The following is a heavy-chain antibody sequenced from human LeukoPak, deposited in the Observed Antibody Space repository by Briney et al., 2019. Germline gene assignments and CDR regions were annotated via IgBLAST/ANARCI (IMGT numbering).Heavy chain of an antibody. V-gene: IGHV1-3*01. D-gene: IGHD3-10*01. CDR3: ARREGLLWFGDYYFWFDP. Sequence: ASVKVSCKASGYTFTSYAMHWVRQAPGQRLEWMGWINAGNGNTKYSQRFQGRVTITRDTSASTAYMELSSLRSEDTAVYYCARREGLLWFGDYYFWFDPWGQGTLVTVSS. CDR2: INAGNGNT. CDR1: GYTFTSYA. J-gene: IGHJ5*02.